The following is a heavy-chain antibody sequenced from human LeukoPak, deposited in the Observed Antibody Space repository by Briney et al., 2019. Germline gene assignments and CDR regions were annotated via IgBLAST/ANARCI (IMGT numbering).Heavy chain of an antibody. D-gene: IGHD3-22*01. CDR1: GFTFSNYG. CDR3: ARDLGQYYDTSDNWFDP. J-gene: IGHJ5*02. Sequence: PGGSLRLSCAASGFTFSNYGMSWVRQAPGKGLEWVSSISSSSSYIYYADSVKGRFTISRDNAKNTLNLQMNSLRAEDTAVYYCARDLGQYYDTSDNWFDPWGQGTLVTVSS. V-gene: IGHV3-21*01. CDR2: ISSSSSYI.